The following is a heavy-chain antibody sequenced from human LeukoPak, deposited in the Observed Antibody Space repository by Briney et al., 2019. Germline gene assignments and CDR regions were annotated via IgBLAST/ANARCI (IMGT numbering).Heavy chain of an antibody. V-gene: IGHV4-34*01. J-gene: IGHJ5*02. CDR3: ASRDGWSGSYHGFDP. CDR1: GGSFSGHY. Sequence: SETLSLTCAVYGGSFSGHYWSWIRQPPGKGLEWIGEINHSGSTNYNPSLKSRVTISVDTSKNQFSLKLSSVTAADTAVYYCASRDGWSGSYHGFDPWGQGTLVTVSS. D-gene: IGHD1-26*01. CDR2: INHSGST.